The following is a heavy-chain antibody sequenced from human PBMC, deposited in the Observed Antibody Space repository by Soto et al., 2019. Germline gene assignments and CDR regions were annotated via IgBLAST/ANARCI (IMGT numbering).Heavy chain of an antibody. CDR1: GGSISSSSYY. D-gene: IGHD6-13*01. J-gene: IGHJ6*02. CDR2: IYYSGST. Sequence: SETLSLTCTVSGGSISSSSYYWGWIRQPPGKGLEWIGSIYYSGSTYYNPSLKSRVTISVDTSKNQFSLKLSSVTAADTAVYYCAVLIAPAGMDFWGQGSKVTVSS. V-gene: IGHV4-39*01. CDR3: AVLIAPAGMDF.